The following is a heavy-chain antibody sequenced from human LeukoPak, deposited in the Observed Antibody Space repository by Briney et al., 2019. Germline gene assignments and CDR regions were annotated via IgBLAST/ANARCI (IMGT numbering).Heavy chain of an antibody. J-gene: IGHJ4*02. CDR2: IYYSGST. CDR3: ARAVDTATVTPHYFDY. V-gene: IGHV4-59*01. CDR1: GGSISSYY. Sequence: PSETLSLTCTVSGGSISSYYWSWIRQPPGKGLEWIGYIYYSGSTNYNPSLKSRVTISVDTSKNQFSLKLSSVTAADTAVYYCARAVDTATVTPHYFDYWGQGTLVTVSS. D-gene: IGHD5-18*01.